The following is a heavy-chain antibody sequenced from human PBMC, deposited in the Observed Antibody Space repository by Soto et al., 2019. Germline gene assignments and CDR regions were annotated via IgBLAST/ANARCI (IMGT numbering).Heavy chain of an antibody. CDR1: GYTFTNYG. V-gene: IGHV1-18*01. J-gene: IGHJ4*01. CDR3: SRGTSIPASGDY. CDR2: VSAYNGER. D-gene: IGHD6-6*01. Sequence: QVQLVQSGAEVKKPGASVKVSCKASGYTFTNYGINWVRQAPGQGLEWLGWVSAYNGERRYAQRVQARVIMTTDTSTTTAYMEVRSLRSDDTAVHYCSRGTSIPASGDYWGQGTLVTVSS.